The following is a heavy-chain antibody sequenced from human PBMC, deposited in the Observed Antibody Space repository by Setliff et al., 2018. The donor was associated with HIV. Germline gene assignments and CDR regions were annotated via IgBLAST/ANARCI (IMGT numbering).Heavy chain of an antibody. D-gene: IGHD6-6*01. CDR2: ISSTSIYI. V-gene: IGHV3-21*01. J-gene: IGHJ4*02. CDR3: ARGGPYSSSSDTYDF. Sequence: GGSLRLSCAASGFTFSTYSMSWVRQAPGKGLEWVSSISSTSIYIYYADSVKGRFTISRGNAKNSLYLQMNSLRAEDTAVYYCARGGPYSSSSDTYDFWGQGTLVTVSS. CDR1: GFTFSTYS.